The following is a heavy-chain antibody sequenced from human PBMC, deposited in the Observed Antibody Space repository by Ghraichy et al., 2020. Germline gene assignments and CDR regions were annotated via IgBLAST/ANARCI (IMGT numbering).Heavy chain of an antibody. D-gene: IGHD2-21*01. CDR3: AKEGVVPFFDF. V-gene: IGHV3-23*01. CDR1: GFNFASYA. CDR2: LTVDGVNT. J-gene: IGHJ4*02. Sequence: GGSLRLSCAASGFNFASYAISWVRQAPGKGLEWVSALTVDGVNTYCADPVKGRCTISRDNSKNMVYVQLNNLRVEDTAIYYCAKEGVVPFFDFWGQGTLVTVSS.